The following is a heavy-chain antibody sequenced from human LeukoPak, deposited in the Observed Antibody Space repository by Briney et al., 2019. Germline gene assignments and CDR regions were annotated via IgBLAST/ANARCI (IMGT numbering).Heavy chain of an antibody. CDR2: IIPIFGTA. CDR1: GGTFSSYA. V-gene: IGHV1-69*06. D-gene: IGHD6-19*01. J-gene: IGHJ4*02. CDR3: AKSGTVSGIFDQ. Sequence: GASVKVSCKASGGTFSSYAISWVRQAPGQGLEWMGGIIPIFGTANYAQKFQGRVTITADKSTSTAYMELNSLRPEDTAFYYCAKSGTVSGIFDQWSQGALVTVSS.